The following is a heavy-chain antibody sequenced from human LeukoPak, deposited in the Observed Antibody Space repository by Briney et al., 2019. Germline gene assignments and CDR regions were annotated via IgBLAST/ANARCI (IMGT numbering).Heavy chain of an antibody. Sequence: ASETLSLTCAVCGGSFSGYYWSWIRQPPGKGLEWIGEINHSGSTNYNPSLKSRVTISVDTSKNQFSLKLSSVTAADTAVYYCAIQRWLQFHWGQGTLVTVSS. V-gene: IGHV4-34*01. CDR2: INHSGST. CDR1: GGSFSGYY. D-gene: IGHD5-24*01. J-gene: IGHJ4*02. CDR3: AIQRWLQFH.